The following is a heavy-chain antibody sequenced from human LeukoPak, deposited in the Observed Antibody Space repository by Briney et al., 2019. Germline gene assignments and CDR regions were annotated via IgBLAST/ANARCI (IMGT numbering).Heavy chain of an antibody. J-gene: IGHJ6*03. Sequence: ASVKVSCKASGYTFTSYYMHWVRQAPGQGLEWMGIINPSGGSTSYAQKFQGRVTMTRDMSTSTAYMELSSLRSEDTAVYYCARDSRIAAAERTTKANYYMDVWGKGTTVTVSS. CDR3: ARDSRIAAAERTTKANYYMDV. V-gene: IGHV1-46*01. D-gene: IGHD6-13*01. CDR2: INPSGGST. CDR1: GYTFTSYY.